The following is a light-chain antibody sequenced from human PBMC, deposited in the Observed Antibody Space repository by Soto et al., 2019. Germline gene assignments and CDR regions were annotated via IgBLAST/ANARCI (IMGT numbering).Light chain of an antibody. CDR2: EVS. Sequence: QSALTQPASVSGSPGQSITISCTGTSSDVGSYNLVSWYQQHPGKAPRLMIYEVSKRPSGVSNRFSGSKSGNTASLTISGLQAEDEADYYCCSYAGSSTLNYVFGTGTKATV. CDR1: SSDVGSYNL. CDR3: CSYAGSSTLNYV. J-gene: IGLJ1*01. V-gene: IGLV2-23*02.